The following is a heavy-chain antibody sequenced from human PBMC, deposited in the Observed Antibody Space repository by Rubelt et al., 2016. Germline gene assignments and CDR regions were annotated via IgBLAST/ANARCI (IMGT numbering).Heavy chain of an antibody. CDR3: ARLQWELSTIDF. Sequence: QLQLQESGPGLVKPSETLSLTCSVSGGSISSGNYYWGWIRQPPGKGLEWIGSIYYSGRTYYNPSLKRRVTISADTSNNQFSLKLGSVTDADTAVYYCARLQWELSTIDFWGQGALVTVSS. V-gene: IGHV4-39*07. D-gene: IGHD1-26*01. CDR1: GGSISSGNYY. J-gene: IGHJ4*02. CDR2: IYYSGRT.